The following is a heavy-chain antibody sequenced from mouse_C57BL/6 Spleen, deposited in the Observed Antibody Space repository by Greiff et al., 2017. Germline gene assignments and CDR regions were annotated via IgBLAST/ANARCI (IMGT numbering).Heavy chain of an antibody. CDR1: GYSITSGYY. J-gene: IGHJ4*01. CDR2: ISYDGSN. V-gene: IGHV3-6*01. Sequence: DVKLQESGPGLVKPSQSLSLTCSVPGYSITSGYYWNWIRQFPGNKLEWMGYISYDGSNNYNPSRTNRIAITRDTSKNQFFLKLHSVTTEDTATYYCAREGPAMDYWGQGTSVTVSS. CDR3: AREGPAMDY.